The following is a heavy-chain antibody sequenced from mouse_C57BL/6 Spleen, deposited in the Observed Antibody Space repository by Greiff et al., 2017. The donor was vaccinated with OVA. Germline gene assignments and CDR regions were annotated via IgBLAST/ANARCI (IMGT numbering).Heavy chain of an antibody. D-gene: IGHD2-3*01. V-gene: IGHV5-17*01. J-gene: IGHJ1*03. CDR2: ISSGSSTI. Sequence: EVNVVESGGGLVKPGGSLKLSCAASGFTFSDYGMHWVRQAPEKGLEWVAYISSGSSTIYYADTVKGRFTISRDNAKNTLFLQMTSLRSEDTAMYYCAKGASYDGYPYWYFDVWGTGTTVTVSS. CDR1: GFTFSDYG. CDR3: AKGASYDGYPYWYFDV.